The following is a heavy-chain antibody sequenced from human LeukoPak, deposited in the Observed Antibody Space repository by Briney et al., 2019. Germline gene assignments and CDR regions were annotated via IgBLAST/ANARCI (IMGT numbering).Heavy chain of an antibody. CDR2: ISGRGGSI. D-gene: IGHD2-2*02. J-gene: IGHJ6*04. V-gene: IGHV3-23*01. Sequence: GGSLRLSCAASGFTFSSYAMSWVRQAPGKALEWASAISGRGGSIYYADSVKGRFTISRDNSKSTLYLQMNSLRAEDTAVYYCAREYCSSTSCYNVDVWGKGTTVTVSS. CDR1: GFTFSSYA. CDR3: AREYCSSTSCYNVDV.